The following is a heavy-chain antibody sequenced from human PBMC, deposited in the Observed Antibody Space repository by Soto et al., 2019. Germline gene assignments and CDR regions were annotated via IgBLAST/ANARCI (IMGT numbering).Heavy chain of an antibody. CDR1: GGSISGSY. CDR2: VYYTGST. J-gene: IGHJ4*02. D-gene: IGHD6-19*01. V-gene: IGHV4-59*01. CDR3: ARSVAVPGAHIDY. Sequence: SEILSLTCSVSGGSISGSYWSWIRQSPGKGLEWLGYVYYTGSTNYSPSLRSRVSISVDTSKNEFSLRLSSVTAADTAVYFCARSVAVPGAHIDYWGQGTQVTVSS.